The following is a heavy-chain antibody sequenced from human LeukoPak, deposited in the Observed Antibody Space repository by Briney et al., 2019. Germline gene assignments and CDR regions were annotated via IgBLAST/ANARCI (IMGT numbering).Heavy chain of an antibody. J-gene: IGHJ6*03. CDR1: GGSISSYY. V-gene: IGHV4-38-2*02. D-gene: IGHD2-8*01. Sequence: SETLSLTCTVSGGSISSYYWSWIRQPPGKGLEWIGSIYHSGSTYYNPSLKSRVTISVDTSKNQFSLKLSSVTAADTAVYYCARDLVYAILPSIDYYYYMDVWGKGTTVTVSS. CDR2: IYHSGST. CDR3: ARDLVYAILPSIDYYYYMDV.